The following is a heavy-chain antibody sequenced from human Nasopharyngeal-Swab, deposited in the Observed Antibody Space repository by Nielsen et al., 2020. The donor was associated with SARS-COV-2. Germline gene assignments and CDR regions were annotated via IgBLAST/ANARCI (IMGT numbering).Heavy chain of an antibody. Sequence: ASVKVSCKVSGYTLTELSMHWVRQAPGKGLEWMGGFDPEDGETIYAQKFQGRVTMTEDTSTDTAYMELSSLRSEDTAVYYCATGPAVVPAAIGPLFDYYYYYGMDGWGQGTTVTVSS. V-gene: IGHV1-24*01. J-gene: IGHJ6*02. CDR2: FDPEDGET. D-gene: IGHD2-2*01. CDR1: GYTLTELS. CDR3: ATGPAVVPAAIGPLFDYYYYYGMDG.